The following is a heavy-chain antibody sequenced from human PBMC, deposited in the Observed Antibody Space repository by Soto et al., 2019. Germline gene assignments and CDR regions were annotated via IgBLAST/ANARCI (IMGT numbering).Heavy chain of an antibody. J-gene: IGHJ6*03. V-gene: IGHV3-33*03. CDR1: GFTFSNYG. CDR2: IWYDGSDT. Sequence: GGSLRLSCAASGFTFSNYGMHWVRQTPGMGLEWVAVIWYDGSDTYYADSVKGRFTISRDDSKNTLYLQMNSLRAEDTAVYYCAKDIGYYYMDVWGKGTTVTVS. CDR3: AKDIGYYYMDV. D-gene: IGHD2-15*01.